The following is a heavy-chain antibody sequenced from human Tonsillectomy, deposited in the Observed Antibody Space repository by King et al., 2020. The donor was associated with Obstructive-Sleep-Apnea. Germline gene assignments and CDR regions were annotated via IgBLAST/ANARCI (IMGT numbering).Heavy chain of an antibody. V-gene: IGHV3-30*04. CDR3: ASTDCSRTSCYLFFYGMDV. J-gene: IGHJ6*02. CDR1: GFTFSSYA. Sequence: VQLVESGGGVVQPGRSLRLSCAASGFTFSSYAMHWVRQAPGKGLEWVAVISSDGSHKYYADSVKGRFTCARDHSKNTLYLQMNSLRAEDTAVYYCASTDCSRTSCYLFFYGMDVWGQGTTVTVSS. D-gene: IGHD2-2*01. CDR2: ISSDGSHK.